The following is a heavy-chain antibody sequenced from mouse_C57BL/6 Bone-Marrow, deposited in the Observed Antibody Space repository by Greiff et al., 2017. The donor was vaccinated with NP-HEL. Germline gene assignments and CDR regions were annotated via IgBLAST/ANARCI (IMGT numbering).Heavy chain of an antibody. D-gene: IGHD2-5*01. CDR1: GFSLTSYG. V-gene: IGHV2-6*01. CDR3: AIYSNTFAY. Sequence: VQLVESGPGLVAPSQSLSITCTVSGFSLTSYGVDWVRQSPGKGLEWLGVIWGVGSTNYNSALKSRLSISKDNSKSQVFLKMNSLQTDDTATYYCAIYSNTFAYWGQETLVTVSA. J-gene: IGHJ3*01. CDR2: IWGVGST.